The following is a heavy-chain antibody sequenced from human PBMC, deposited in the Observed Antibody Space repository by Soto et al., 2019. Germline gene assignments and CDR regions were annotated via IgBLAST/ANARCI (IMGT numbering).Heavy chain of an antibody. CDR3: AREVDSSSWANWFDP. V-gene: IGHV4-59*01. CDR1: GGSISSYY. D-gene: IGHD6-13*01. Sequence: SETLSLTCTVSGGSISSYYWSWIRQPPGKGLEWIGYIYYSGSTNYNPSLKSRVTISVDTSKNQFSLKLSSVTAADTAVYYCAREVDSSSWANWFDPWGQGTLVTV. J-gene: IGHJ5*02. CDR2: IYYSGST.